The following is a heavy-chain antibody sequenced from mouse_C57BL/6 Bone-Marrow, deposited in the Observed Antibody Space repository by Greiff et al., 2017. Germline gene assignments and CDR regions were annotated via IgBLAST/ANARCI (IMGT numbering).Heavy chain of an antibody. V-gene: IGHV1-55*01. D-gene: IGHD1-1*01. CDR3: ARSGYYYGSSSLAMDY. J-gene: IGHJ4*01. CDR1: GYTFTSYW. Sequence: VQLQQPGAELVKPGASVKMSCKASGYTFTSYWITWVKQRPGQGLEWIGDIYPGSGSTNYNEKFKSKATLTVDTSSSTAYMQLSSLTSDDSAVSYCARSGYYYGSSSLAMDYWGQGTSVTVSS. CDR2: IYPGSGST.